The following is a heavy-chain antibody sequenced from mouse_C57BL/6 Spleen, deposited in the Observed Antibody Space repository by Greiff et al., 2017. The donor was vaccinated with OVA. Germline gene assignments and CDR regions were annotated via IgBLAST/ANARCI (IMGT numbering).Heavy chain of an antibody. V-gene: IGHV1-61*01. J-gene: IGHJ2*01. D-gene: IGHD2-3*01. CDR3: ARADGYYPYYVDY. CDR2: IYPSDSET. Sequence: QVQLQQPGAELVRPGSSVKLSCKASGYTFTSYWMDWVKQRPGQGLEWIGNIYPSDSETHYNQKFKDKATLTVDKSSSTAYMQLSSLTSEDSAVYYCARADGYYPYYVDYWGQGTTLTVST. CDR1: GYTFTSYW.